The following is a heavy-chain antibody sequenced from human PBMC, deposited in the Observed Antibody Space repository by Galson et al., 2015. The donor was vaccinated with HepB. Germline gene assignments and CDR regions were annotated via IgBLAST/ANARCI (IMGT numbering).Heavy chain of an antibody. CDR2: IYHSGST. CDR1: GGSISSSNW. D-gene: IGHD3-10*01. V-gene: IGHV4-4*02. CDR3: ASLMVRGVIFSYYGMDV. Sequence: ETLSLTCAVSGGSISSSNWWSWVRQPPGKGLEWIGEIYHSGSTNYNPSLKSRVTISVDKSKNQFSLKLSSVTAADTAVYYCASLMVRGVIFSYYGMDVWGQGTTVTVSS. J-gene: IGHJ6*02.